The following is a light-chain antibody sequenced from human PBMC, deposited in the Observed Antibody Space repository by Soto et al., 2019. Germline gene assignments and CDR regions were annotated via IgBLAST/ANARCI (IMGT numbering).Light chain of an antibody. CDR1: QSVSSY. J-gene: IGKJ2*01. Sequence: EIVLTQSPATLSLSPGERATLSCRASQSVSSYLAWYQQKPGQAPRLLIYDASNRATGIPARFSGSGSGTVFTLTISSLEPEDFAVYYCQQRSNWPPTFGQGTKREIK. CDR2: DAS. CDR3: QQRSNWPPT. V-gene: IGKV3-11*01.